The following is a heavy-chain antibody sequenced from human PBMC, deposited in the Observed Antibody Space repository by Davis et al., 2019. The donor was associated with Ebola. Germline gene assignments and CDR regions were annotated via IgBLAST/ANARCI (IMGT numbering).Heavy chain of an antibody. Sequence: MPGGSLRLSCAVSGGSISSSNWWSWVRQPPGKGLEWIGEIYHSGSTNYNPSLKSRVTISVDKSKNQFSLKLSSVTAADTAVYYCARDSLTMVQGVIPYYYGMDVWGQGTTVTVSS. CDR1: GGSISSSNW. CDR2: IYHSGST. V-gene: IGHV4-4*02. D-gene: IGHD3-10*01. CDR3: ARDSLTMVQGVIPYYYGMDV. J-gene: IGHJ6*02.